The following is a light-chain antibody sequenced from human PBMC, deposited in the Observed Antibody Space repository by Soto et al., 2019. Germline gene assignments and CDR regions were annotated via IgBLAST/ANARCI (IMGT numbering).Light chain of an antibody. V-gene: IGKV3-15*01. J-gene: IGKJ2*01. CDR2: DAS. CDR1: QSVSSY. Sequence: EIVMTQSPATLSVSPGERATLSCRASQSVSSYLAWYQQKHGQAPRLLIYDASTRATGVPARFSGSGSGTDFTLTISSLQSEDFAVYYCQHYNYWPYTFGQGTKVDIK. CDR3: QHYNYWPYT.